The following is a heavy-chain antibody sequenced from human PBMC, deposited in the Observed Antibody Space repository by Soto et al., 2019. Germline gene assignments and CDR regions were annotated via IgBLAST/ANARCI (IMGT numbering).Heavy chain of an antibody. D-gene: IGHD5-12*01. Sequence: SETLSLTCTVSGGSISNRNYYWGWIRQPPGKGLDCIGYIYYSGSTNYNPSLKSRVTISVDTSKNQFSLKLSSVTAADTAVYYCAIGREGYLGVFDYWGQGALVTVSS. V-gene: IGHV4-61*05. CDR1: GGSISNRNYY. CDR2: IYYSGST. J-gene: IGHJ4*02. CDR3: AIGREGYLGVFDY.